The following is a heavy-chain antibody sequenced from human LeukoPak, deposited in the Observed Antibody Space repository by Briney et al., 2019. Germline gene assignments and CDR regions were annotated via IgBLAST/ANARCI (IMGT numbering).Heavy chain of an antibody. J-gene: IGHJ5*02. Sequence: SETLSLTCTVSGYSISSGYYWGWIRQPPGKGLEWIGSIYHSGSTYYNPSLKSRVTISGDTSKNQFSLKLSSVTAADTAVYYCARGHKYDWFDPWGQGTLVTVSS. CDR3: ARGHKYDWFDP. D-gene: IGHD2-2*01. CDR2: IYHSGST. V-gene: IGHV4-38-2*02. CDR1: GYSISSGYY.